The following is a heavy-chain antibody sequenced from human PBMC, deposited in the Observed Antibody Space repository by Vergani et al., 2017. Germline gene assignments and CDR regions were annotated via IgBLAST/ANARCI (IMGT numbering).Heavy chain of an antibody. J-gene: IGHJ4*02. V-gene: IGHV3-48*03. Sequence: EVQLLESGGGLVQPGGSLRLSCAASGFTFSSYEMNWVRQAPGKGLEWVSYISSSGSTIYYADSVKGRFTISRDNAKNSLYLQMNSLRAEDTAVYYCARVVAVAGTDYWGQGTLVTVSS. D-gene: IGHD6-19*01. CDR3: ARVVAVAGTDY. CDR2: ISSSGSTI. CDR1: GFTFSSYE.